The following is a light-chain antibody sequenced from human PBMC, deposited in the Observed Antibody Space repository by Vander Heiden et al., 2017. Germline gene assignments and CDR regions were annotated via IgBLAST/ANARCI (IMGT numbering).Light chain of an antibody. Sequence: QSVLTQPPSASATPGQRVTMSCSGSSSNIGSNSVYWYQQFPGTAPKHLIYNNNQRPSGVPDRFSGSKSGTSASLAISGLRSEDEADYYCATWDDSLSGWVFGGGTKLTVL. V-gene: IGLV1-47*02. CDR1: SSNIGSNS. CDR2: NNN. CDR3: ATWDDSLSGWV. J-gene: IGLJ3*02.